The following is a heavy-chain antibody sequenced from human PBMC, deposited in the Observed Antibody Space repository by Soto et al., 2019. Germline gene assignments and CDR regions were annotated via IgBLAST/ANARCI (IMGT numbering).Heavy chain of an antibody. Sequence: EVQLLESGGGLVQPGGSLRLSCAASGFTFSIFAMSWVRQAPGKGLEWVSTISGRGGNTYYADSVKGRFTISRDNSKNTLNLQMNGLRGEDTAVYYCAKDRGTGDYGVNAVDIWAKGQWSPSLQ. CDR2: ISGRGGNT. D-gene: IGHD7-27*01. V-gene: IGHV3-23*01. CDR3: AKDRGTGDYGVNAVDI. CDR1: GFTFSIFA. J-gene: IGHJ3*02.